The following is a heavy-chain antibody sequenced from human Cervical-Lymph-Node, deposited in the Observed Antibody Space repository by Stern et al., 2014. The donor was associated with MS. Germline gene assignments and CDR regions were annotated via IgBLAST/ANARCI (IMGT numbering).Heavy chain of an antibody. J-gene: IGHJ4*02. Sequence: VQLVESGGGVVQPGRSLRLSCAASGFTFSSYDMHWVRQAPGKGLEWVAVISYDGSNKFYVDSVKGRFTISRDNSKNTLYLQMNSLRAEDTAVYYCAKDVAHLGYSDYWGQGTLVTVSS. CDR1: GFTFSSYD. CDR3: AKDVAHLGYSDY. D-gene: IGHD3-16*02. CDR2: ISYDGSNK. V-gene: IGHV3-30*18.